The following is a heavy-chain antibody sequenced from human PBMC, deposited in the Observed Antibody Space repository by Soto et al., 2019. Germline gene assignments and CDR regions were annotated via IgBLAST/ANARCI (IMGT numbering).Heavy chain of an antibody. J-gene: IGHJ6*03. CDR2: IYYSENT. CDR1: GGSISSSSNH. D-gene: IGHD4-17*01. Sequence: SETLSLTCTVSGGSISSSSNHWGWIRQPPGKGLEWIGNIYYSENTYYNPSLKSRVTISVDTSKNQFSLKLTSVTAADTALYYFARVSYGDGTSYYYYYMDVWGKGTTVTVSS. CDR3: ARVSYGDGTSYYYYYMDV. V-gene: IGHV4-39*07.